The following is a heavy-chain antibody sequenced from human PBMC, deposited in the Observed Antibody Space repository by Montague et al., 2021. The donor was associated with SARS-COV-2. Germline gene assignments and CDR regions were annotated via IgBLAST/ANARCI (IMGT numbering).Heavy chain of an antibody. CDR3: ARVDSSGPGEY. J-gene: IGHJ4*02. V-gene: IGHV4-59*08. Sequence: SETLSLTCTVSGGSLNNYFWSWIRQPPGKGLEWVGYISDSGSTKYNPSLQSRVTISVDTARIQFSLKLLSVTAADTAFYYCARVDSSGPGEYWGQGILVSVSS. CDR1: GGSLNNYF. CDR2: ISDSGST. D-gene: IGHD3-22*01.